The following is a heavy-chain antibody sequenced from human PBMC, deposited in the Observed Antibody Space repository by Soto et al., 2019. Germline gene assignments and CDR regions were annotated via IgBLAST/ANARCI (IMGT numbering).Heavy chain of an antibody. CDR3: ARGRYGDY. D-gene: IGHD1-1*01. V-gene: IGHV1-18*01. CDR1: GYAFTTYG. CDR2: ISAHNGNT. Sequence: QVHLVQSGAEVKKPGASVKVYCKGSGYAFTTYGITWVRQAPGQGLEWMGWISAHNGNTNYAQKLQGRVTVTRDTSTSTAYMELRGLRSDDTAVYYCARGRYGDYWGQGALVTVSS. J-gene: IGHJ4*02.